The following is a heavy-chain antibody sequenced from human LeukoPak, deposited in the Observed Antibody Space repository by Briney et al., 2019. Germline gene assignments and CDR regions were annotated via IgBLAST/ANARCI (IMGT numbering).Heavy chain of an antibody. D-gene: IGHD2-21*02. V-gene: IGHV3-23*01. CDR2: IRNSGKST. J-gene: IGHJ5*02. CDR3: AKDPGAYCGGACLNWFDP. Sequence: GGSLRLSCAASGFTFSTYAMSWFRQAPGKGLEWVSAIRNSGKSTYYADSVKGRFTISRDNSKNALYLQMNSLRAEDTAIYYCAKDPGAYCGGACLNWFDPWGQGTLVTVSS. CDR1: GFTFSTYA.